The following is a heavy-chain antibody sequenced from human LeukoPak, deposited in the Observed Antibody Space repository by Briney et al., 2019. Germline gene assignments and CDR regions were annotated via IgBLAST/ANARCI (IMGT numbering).Heavy chain of an antibody. D-gene: IGHD3-22*01. CDR3: ARNDYYDSSGLSY. CDR2: IYYSGST. V-gene: IGHV4-59*01. CDR1: GGSFSSYY. Sequence: SETLSLTCAVYGGSFSSYYWSWIRQPPGKGLEWIGYIYYSGSTNYNPSLKSRVTISVDTSKNQFSLKLSSVTAADTAVYYCARNDYYDSSGLSYWGQGTLVTVSS. J-gene: IGHJ4*02.